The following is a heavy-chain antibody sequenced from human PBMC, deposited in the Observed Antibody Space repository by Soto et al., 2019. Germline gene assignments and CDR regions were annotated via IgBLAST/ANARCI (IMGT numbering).Heavy chain of an antibody. V-gene: IGHV3-30*18. J-gene: IGHJ5*02. CDR2: ISYDGSNK. Sequence: QVQLVESGGGVVQPGRSLRLSCAASGFTFSSYGMHWVRQAPGKGLGWVAVISYDGSNKYYADSVKGRFTISRDNSKNTLYLQMNSLRAEDTAVYYCAKGGYDYTFDPWGQGTLVTVSS. D-gene: IGHD4-4*01. CDR1: GFTFSSYG. CDR3: AKGGYDYTFDP.